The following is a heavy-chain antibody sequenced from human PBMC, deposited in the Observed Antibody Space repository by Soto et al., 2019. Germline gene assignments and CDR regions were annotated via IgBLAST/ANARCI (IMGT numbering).Heavy chain of an antibody. D-gene: IGHD3-10*01. Sequence: QVQLVQSGAEVKKPGSSVKVSCKASGGTFSSYTISWVRQAPGQGLEWMGRIIPILGIANYSQKFQGRVTITADKSTSTAYMELGSLRSEDTAVYYWAREFSAAYYDSGLGGNYWGQGTLVTVSS. CDR2: IIPILGIA. V-gene: IGHV1-69*08. CDR1: GGTFSSYT. J-gene: IGHJ4*02. CDR3: AREFSAAYYDSGLGGNY.